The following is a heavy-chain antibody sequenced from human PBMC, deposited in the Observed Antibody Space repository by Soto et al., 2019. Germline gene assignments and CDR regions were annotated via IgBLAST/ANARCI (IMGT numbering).Heavy chain of an antibody. D-gene: IGHD1-26*01. CDR2: VRNSGST. CDR3: ARDLLSGRYGMDV. CDR1: GGSINSDY. Sequence: QVQLQESGPGLVKPSETLSLTCTVSGGSINSDYWSWIRQPPEKGLEWSGYVRNSGSTNYNPSLKSRGTIPVDPSKNQFSLKLGSVTAADTGVYCCARDLLSGRYGMDVWGQGTTVTVSS. V-gene: IGHV4-59*01. J-gene: IGHJ6*02.